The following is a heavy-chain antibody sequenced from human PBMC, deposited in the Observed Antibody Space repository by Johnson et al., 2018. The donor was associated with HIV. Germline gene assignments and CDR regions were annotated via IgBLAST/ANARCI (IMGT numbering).Heavy chain of an antibody. Sequence: QMQLVESGGGVVQPGRSLRLSCAASGFTFSSYGMHWVRQAPGKGLEWVAVIRYDGSNTHYADSVKGRFTISRDNSKNALFLQMNSLRAEDTAIYYCAKDIEGSSWWTPHDPDDAFDIWGQGTMVTVSS. CDR1: GFTFSSYG. D-gene: IGHD6-13*01. V-gene: IGHV3-33*06. J-gene: IGHJ3*02. CDR2: IRYDGSNT. CDR3: AKDIEGSSWWTPHDPDDAFDI.